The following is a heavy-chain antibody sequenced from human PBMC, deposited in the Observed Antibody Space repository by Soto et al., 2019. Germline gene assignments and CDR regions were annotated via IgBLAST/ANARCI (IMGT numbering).Heavy chain of an antibody. J-gene: IGHJ6*02. CDR1: GGSISSYY. D-gene: IGHD3-22*01. V-gene: IGHV4-59*01. CDR2: IYYSGST. Sequence: SETLSLTCTVSGGSISSYYWNWIRQPPGKGLEWIGYIYYSGSTNYNPSLKSRVTISVDTSKNQFSLKLSSVTAADTAVYYCAREGYDSRTYYYYGMDVWGQGTTVTVSS. CDR3: AREGYDSRTYYYYGMDV.